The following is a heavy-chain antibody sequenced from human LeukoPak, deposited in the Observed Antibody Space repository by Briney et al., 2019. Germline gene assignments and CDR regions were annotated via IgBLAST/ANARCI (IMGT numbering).Heavy chain of an antibody. V-gene: IGHV3-23*01. CDR1: RFTFSSYA. CDR2: ISGSAGST. D-gene: IGHD3-22*01. Sequence: PGGSPRLSCAASRFTFSSYAMSWVRQAPGKGLEWVSTISGSAGSTYYADSVKGRFTISRDNSKNTLYLQMNSLRAEDTAVYYCATRALLGLGSGYFDFQHWGQGTLVTVSS. CDR3: ATRALLGLGSGYFDFQH. J-gene: IGHJ1*01.